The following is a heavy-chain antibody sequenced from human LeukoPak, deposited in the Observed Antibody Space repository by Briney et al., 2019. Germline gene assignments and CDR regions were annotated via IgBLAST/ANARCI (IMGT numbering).Heavy chain of an antibody. CDR1: GDTFTSYG. J-gene: IGHJ6*02. CDR3: ARAPPLSSSSSGYYYGMDV. V-gene: IGHV1-18*01. D-gene: IGHD6-6*01. CDR2: ISAYNGNT. Sequence: ASVKISCKASGDTFTSYGISWVRQAPGQGLEWMGWISAYNGNTNYAQKVQGRVTMTTDTSTSTAYMELRSLRSDDTAVYYCARAPPLSSSSSGYYYGMDVWGQGTTVTVSS.